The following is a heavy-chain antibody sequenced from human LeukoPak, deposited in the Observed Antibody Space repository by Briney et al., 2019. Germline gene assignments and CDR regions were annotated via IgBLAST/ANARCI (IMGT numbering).Heavy chain of an antibody. CDR3: TRGSIAYYYMDV. CDR1: GGSISSYY. CDR2: IYYSGST. J-gene: IGHJ6*03. D-gene: IGHD3-22*01. V-gene: IGHV4-59*01. Sequence: SSETLSLTCTVSGGSISSYYWSWIRQPPGKGLEWIGNIYYSGSTNYNPSLKSRVTISVDTSKNQFSLKLSSVTAADTAVYYCTRGSIAYYYMDVWGKGTTVTISS.